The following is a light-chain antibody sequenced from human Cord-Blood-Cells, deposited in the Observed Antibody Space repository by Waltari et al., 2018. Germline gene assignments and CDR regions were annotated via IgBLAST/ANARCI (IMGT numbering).Light chain of an antibody. J-gene: IGLJ2*01. V-gene: IGLV2-23*01. CDR1: SSDVWSYNL. Sequence: QSALTQPASVSGSPGQSITISCTGTSSDVWSYNLVSWYQQQPGKAPQRMISVGSKRASGVSNRFSGSKSGNTASLTISGLQAEDEADYYCCSYAGSSTDVVFGGGTKLTVL. CDR3: CSYAGSSTDVV. CDR2: VGS.